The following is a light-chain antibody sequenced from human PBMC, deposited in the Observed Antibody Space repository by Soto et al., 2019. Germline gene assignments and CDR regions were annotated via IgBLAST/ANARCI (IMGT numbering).Light chain of an antibody. CDR3: QQYNNWPPIT. CDR1: QSVRSSY. CDR2: DAS. J-gene: IGKJ5*01. V-gene: IGKV3-20*01. Sequence: EIVLTQSPGTLSLSPGERATLSVRSVQSVRSSYLAWYQQKPGQAPRLLIYDASNRATGIPARFSGSGSGTDFTLTISSLQSEDFAVYYCQQYNNWPPITFGQGTRLEIK.